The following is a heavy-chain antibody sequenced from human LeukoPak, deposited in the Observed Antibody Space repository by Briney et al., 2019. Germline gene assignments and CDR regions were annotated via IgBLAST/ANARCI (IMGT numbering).Heavy chain of an antibody. CDR2: INPNSGGT. J-gene: IGHJ4*02. CDR3: ARDNDSSGYYNPIDY. CDR1: GYTFTGYY. Sequence: ASVKVSCKASGYTFTGYYMHWVRQAPGQGLEWMGRINPNSGGTNYAQKFQGRVTMTRHTPNSTAYMELSRLRSDDTTVYYCARDNDSSGYYNPIDYWGQRTLVTVSS. D-gene: IGHD3-22*01. V-gene: IGHV1-2*06.